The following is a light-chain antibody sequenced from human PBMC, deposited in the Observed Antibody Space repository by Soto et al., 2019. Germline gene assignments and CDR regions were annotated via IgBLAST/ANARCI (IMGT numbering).Light chain of an antibody. CDR2: EVN. CDR1: SSDIGGHDY. CDR3: QSYDNILRAWV. V-gene: IGLV2-14*01. J-gene: IGLJ3*02. Sequence: QSALTQPASVSGSPGQSITISCNGTSSDIGGHDYVSWYQQQSGKAPKLTIFEVNHRPSGVSNRFSGSKSGNTASLTISGLQAEDEADYYCQSYDNILRAWVFGGGTKLTVL.